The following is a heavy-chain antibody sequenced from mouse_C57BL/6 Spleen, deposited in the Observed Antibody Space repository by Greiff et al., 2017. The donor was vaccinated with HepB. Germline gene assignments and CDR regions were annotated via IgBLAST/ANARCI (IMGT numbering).Heavy chain of an antibody. D-gene: IGHD2-4*01. CDR1: GYSITSGYY. J-gene: IGHJ2*01. CDR2: ISYDGSN. Sequence: EVQLKESGPGLVKPSQSLSLTCSVTGYSITSGYYWNWIRQFPGNKLEWMGYISYDGSNNYNPSLKNRISITRDTSKNQFFLKLNSVTTEDTATYYCARDRDYDAFDYWGQGTTLTVSS. CDR3: ARDRDYDAFDY. V-gene: IGHV3-6*01.